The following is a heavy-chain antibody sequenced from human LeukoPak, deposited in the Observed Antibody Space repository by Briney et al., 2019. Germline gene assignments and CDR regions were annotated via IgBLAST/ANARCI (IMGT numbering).Heavy chain of an antibody. V-gene: IGHV4-34*01. J-gene: IGHJ1*01. Sequence: SETLSLTCAVYGGSFSGYYWSWIRQPPGKGLEWIGEINHSGSTNYNPSLKSRVTISVDTSKNQFSLKLSSVPAADTAVYYCARTSIAARPRYFQHWGQGTLVTVSS. CDR2: INHSGST. CDR1: GGSFSGYY. CDR3: ARTSIAARPRYFQH. D-gene: IGHD6-6*01.